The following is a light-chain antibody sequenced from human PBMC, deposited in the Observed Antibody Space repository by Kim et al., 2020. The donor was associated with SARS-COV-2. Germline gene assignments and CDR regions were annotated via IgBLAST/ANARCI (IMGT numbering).Light chain of an antibody. CDR3: QQSYSTPYT. CDR1: QSISSY. V-gene: IGKV1-39*01. J-gene: IGKJ2*01. CDR2: AAS. Sequence: SASVGDRVTITCQASQSISSYLNWYQQKPGKAPKLLIYAASSLQSGVPSRFSGSGSGTDFTLTISSLQPEDFATYYCQQSYSTPYTFGQGTKLDI.